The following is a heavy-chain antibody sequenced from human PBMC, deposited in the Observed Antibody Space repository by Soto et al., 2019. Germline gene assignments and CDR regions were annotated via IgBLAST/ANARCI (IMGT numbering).Heavy chain of an antibody. Sequence: PSETLSLTCTVSGGSISSGDYYWSWIRQPPGKGLEWIGYIYYSGSTYYNPSLKSRVTISVDTSKNQFSLKLSSVTAADTAVYYCARGDASRTTPTDNWGPGTLVTVSS. V-gene: IGHV4-30-4*01. D-gene: IGHD4-4*01. J-gene: IGHJ4*02. CDR2: IYYSGST. CDR3: ARGDASRTTPTDN. CDR1: GGSISSGDYY.